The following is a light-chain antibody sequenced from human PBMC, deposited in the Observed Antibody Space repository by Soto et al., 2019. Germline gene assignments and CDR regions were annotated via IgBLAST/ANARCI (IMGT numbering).Light chain of an antibody. Sequence: EIVLTQSPGTLSLSPGERASLSCRASQSISSNYLAWYQQKPGQAPRLLIYDASNRATGIPARFSGSGSGTDFTLTINSLEPEDFAVYYCQQRSNWPSITFGQGTRLEIK. V-gene: IGKV3-11*01. CDR3: QQRSNWPSIT. CDR1: QSISSNY. CDR2: DAS. J-gene: IGKJ5*01.